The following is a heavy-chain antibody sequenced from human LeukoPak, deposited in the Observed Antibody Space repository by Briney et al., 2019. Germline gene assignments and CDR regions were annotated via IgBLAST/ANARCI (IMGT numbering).Heavy chain of an antibody. CDR2: INHSGST. CDR3: VRGRIGRYFDY. CDR1: GGSFSGYY. J-gene: IGHJ4*02. D-gene: IGHD2-15*01. Sequence: SETLSLTCAVYGGSFSGYYWSWIRQPPGKGLEWIGEINHSGSTNYNPSLKSRVTISVDTSKNQFSLKLSSVTAADTAVYYCVRGRIGRYFDYWGQGTLVTVSS. V-gene: IGHV4-34*01.